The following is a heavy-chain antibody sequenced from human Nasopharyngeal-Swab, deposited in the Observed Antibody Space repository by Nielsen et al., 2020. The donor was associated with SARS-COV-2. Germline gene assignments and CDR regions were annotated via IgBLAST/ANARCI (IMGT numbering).Heavy chain of an antibody. CDR3: ARATSSTNCINYY. J-gene: IGHJ4*02. V-gene: IGHV4-38-2*02. CDR1: GYSISSGYY. D-gene: IGHD2-2*01. Sequence: SETLSLTCTVSGYSISSGYYWGWIRQPPGKGLEWIGSIYHSGSTYYNPSLKTRVTISVDTSKNQFSLRLSSVTAADTAVYYCARATSSTNCINYYWGQRTLVTVSS. CDR2: IYHSGST.